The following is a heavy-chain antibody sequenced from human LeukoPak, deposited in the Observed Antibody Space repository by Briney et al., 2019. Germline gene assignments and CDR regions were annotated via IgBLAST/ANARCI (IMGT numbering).Heavy chain of an antibody. CDR1: GFTFSSYA. V-gene: IGHV3-23*01. J-gene: IGHJ4*02. Sequence: GGSLRLSCAASGFTFSSYAMSWVRQAPGKGLEWVSAISGSGGSTYYADSVKGRFTISRDNSKNTLYLQMNSLRAEDTTVYYCAKDSYYYDSSGHSGFDYWGQGTLVTVSS. CDR3: AKDSYYYDSSGHSGFDY. D-gene: IGHD3-22*01. CDR2: ISGSGGST.